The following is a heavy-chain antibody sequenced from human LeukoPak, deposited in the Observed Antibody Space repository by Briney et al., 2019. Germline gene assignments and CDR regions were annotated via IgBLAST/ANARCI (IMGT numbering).Heavy chain of an antibody. CDR2: INPNSGGT. J-gene: IGHJ6*02. Sequence: ASVKVSCKASGYTFTGYYMHWVRQAPGQGLEWMGWINPNSGGTNYAQKFQGWVTMTRDTSISTAYMELSRLRSDDTAVYYCARQPRQLVLDYYYGMDVWGQGTTVTVSS. CDR1: GYTFTGYY. V-gene: IGHV1-2*04. CDR3: ARQPRQLVLDYYYGMDV. D-gene: IGHD6-6*01.